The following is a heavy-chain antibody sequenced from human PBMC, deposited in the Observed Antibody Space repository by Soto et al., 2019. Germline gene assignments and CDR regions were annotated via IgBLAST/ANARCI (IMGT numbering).Heavy chain of an antibody. V-gene: IGHV4-34*01. CDR2: INHSGST. CDR3: ARGRGYCTNGVCHNWFDP. D-gene: IGHD2-8*01. CDR1: GGSFSGYY. J-gene: IGHJ5*02. Sequence: QVQLQQWGAGLLKPSETLSLTCAVYGGSFSGYYWSWIRQPPGKGLEWIGEINHSGSTNYNPSLKSRVTISVDTSKNQFSLKLSSVTAADTAVYYCARGRGYCTNGVCHNWFDPWGQGTLVTVSP.